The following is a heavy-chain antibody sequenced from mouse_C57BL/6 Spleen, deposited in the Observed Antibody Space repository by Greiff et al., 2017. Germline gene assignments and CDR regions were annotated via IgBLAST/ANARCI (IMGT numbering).Heavy chain of an antibody. V-gene: IGHV5-4*01. D-gene: IGHD3-1*01. J-gene: IGHJ1*01. CDR3: ARDRERWDFDD. Sequence: EVQVVESGGGLVKPGGSLKLSCAASGFTFSSYAMSWVRQTPGKRLEWVATISDGGSYTYYPDNVKGRFTISRENAKNNLYMQMSHLKSEDTAMYYCARDRERWDFDDWGPGTTVTVAS. CDR2: ISDGGSYT. CDR1: GFTFSSYA.